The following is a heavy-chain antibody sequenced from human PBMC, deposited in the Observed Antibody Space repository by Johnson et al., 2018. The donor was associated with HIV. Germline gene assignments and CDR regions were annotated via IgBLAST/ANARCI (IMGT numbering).Heavy chain of an antibody. CDR2: ISSSGSPI. V-gene: IGHV3-11*01. CDR3: ARVGYQLHDAFDL. CDR1: GFNVSDNY. Sequence: QVQLVESGGALVQPGGSLRLSCAGSGFNVSDNYMSWVRQAPGKGLEWISYISSSGSPIYYADSVKGRFTLSRDNAKNSLFLQMHSLRVEDTAIYYCARVGYQLHDAFDLWGQGTMVTVSS. D-gene: IGHD2-2*01. J-gene: IGHJ3*01.